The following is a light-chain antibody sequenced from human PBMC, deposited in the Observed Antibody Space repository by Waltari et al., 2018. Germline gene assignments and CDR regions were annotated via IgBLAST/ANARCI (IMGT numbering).Light chain of an antibody. CDR3: QQRSNWTPHT. Sequence: EIVLTQSPATLSLSPGETATLSCRASQSVGTYLAWHQQRPGQAPCLLIYDASNRATGIPARFRGSGSGTDFTLTISSLEPEDFAVYYCQQRSNWTPHTFGQGARLEIK. CDR1: QSVGTY. V-gene: IGKV3-11*01. J-gene: IGKJ2*01. CDR2: DAS.